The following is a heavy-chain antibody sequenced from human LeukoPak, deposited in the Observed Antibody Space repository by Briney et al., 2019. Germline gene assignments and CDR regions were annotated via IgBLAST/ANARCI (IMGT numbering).Heavy chain of an antibody. CDR3: TMIVDIVSTGYFDY. Sequence: PGRSLRLSCAASGFTFISYGMHWVRQAPGKGLEWVAVISYDGSNKYYADSVKGRFTISRDNSKNTLYLQMNSLRAEDTAVYYCTMIVDIVSTGYFDYWGQGTLVTVSS. CDR1: GFTFISYG. V-gene: IGHV3-30*03. CDR2: ISYDGSNK. J-gene: IGHJ4*02. D-gene: IGHD5/OR15-5a*01.